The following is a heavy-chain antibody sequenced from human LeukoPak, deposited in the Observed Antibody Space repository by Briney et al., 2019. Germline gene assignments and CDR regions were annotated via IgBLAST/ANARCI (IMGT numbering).Heavy chain of an antibody. CDR2: ISYTDTT. CDR1: GYSFSSGGYY. V-gene: IGHV4-31*03. D-gene: IGHD3-10*01. Sequence: SETLSHTCTVPGYSFSSGGYYWSWIRQLPGKGLEWLGPISYTDTTYSNPSLKSRVTISVDTANNQFSLYLSSVTAADTAVYFCARGVVVRRLTDYFDYWGQGTLVTVSS. CDR3: ARGVVVRRLTDYFDY. J-gene: IGHJ4*02.